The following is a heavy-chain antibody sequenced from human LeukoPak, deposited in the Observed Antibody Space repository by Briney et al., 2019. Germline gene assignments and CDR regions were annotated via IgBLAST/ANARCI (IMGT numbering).Heavy chain of an antibody. CDR3: AKHSGSLLASAGFDP. CDR1: GYTFTGYY. Sequence: GASVKVSCKASGYTFTGYYMHWVRQAPGQGLEWMGWINPNSGGTNYAQKFQGRVTMTRDTSISTAYMELSRLRSDDTAVNYCAKHSGSLLASAGFDPWGQGTLVTVSS. D-gene: IGHD1-26*01. CDR2: INPNSGGT. J-gene: IGHJ5*02. V-gene: IGHV1-2*02.